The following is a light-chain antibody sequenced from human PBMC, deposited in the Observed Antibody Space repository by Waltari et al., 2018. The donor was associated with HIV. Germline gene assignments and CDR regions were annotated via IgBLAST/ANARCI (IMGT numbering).Light chain of an antibody. CDR3: HSADGSATYV. V-gene: IGLV3-25*03. CDR2: KDT. Sequence: SYELTQPPSVSVSPGQTARITCSGDALPKQYVYWYQQKPGQAPVLVIYKDTERPSGSPERFSGSSSGTTLTLTISGVQAEDEADDDCHSADGSATYVFGTGTKVTVL. CDR1: ALPKQY. J-gene: IGLJ1*01.